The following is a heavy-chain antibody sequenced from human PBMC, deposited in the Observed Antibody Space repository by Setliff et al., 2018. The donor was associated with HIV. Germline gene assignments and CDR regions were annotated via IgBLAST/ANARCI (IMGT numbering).Heavy chain of an antibody. J-gene: IGHJ6*02. CDR2: IYHSGNT. CDR3: ARDGSRTTGATGYYYGLDV. D-gene: IGHD1-1*01. CDR1: GGSFSGYY. V-gene: IGHV4-34*01. Sequence: SETLSLTCAVYGGSFSGYYWSWIRQPPEKGLEWIGTIYHSGNTYYNPSLKSRVTISVDTSKNQFSLRLSSVTAADTAVYYCARDGSRTTGATGYYYGLDVWGQGTTVTVSS.